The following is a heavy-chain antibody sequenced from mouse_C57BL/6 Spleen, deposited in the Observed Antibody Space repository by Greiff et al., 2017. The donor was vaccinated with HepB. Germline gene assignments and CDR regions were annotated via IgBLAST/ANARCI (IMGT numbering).Heavy chain of an antibody. V-gene: IGHV5-6*01. Sequence: EVKVVESGGDLVKPGGSLKLSCAASGFTFSSYGMSWVRQTPDKRLEWVATISSGGSYTYYPDSVKGRFTISRDNAKNTLYLQMSSLKSEDTAMYYCARGDYGPFDYWGQGTTLTVSS. J-gene: IGHJ2*01. D-gene: IGHD1-1*02. CDR2: ISSGGSYT. CDR3: ARGDYGPFDY. CDR1: GFTFSSYG.